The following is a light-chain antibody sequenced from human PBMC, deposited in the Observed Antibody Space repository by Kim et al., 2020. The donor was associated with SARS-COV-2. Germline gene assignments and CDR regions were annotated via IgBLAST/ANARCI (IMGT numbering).Light chain of an antibody. V-gene: IGLV2-8*01. CDR2: EVS. CDR3: SSYAGTNFFV. J-gene: IGLJ1*01. Sequence: GQSVTISITGASRAVGFYNYVSWYQHHPGKAPQLLIYEVSQRPSGVPDRFSGSKSGNTASLTVSGLQAEDEADYYCSSYAGTNFFVFGTGTKVTVL. CDR1: SRAVGFYNY.